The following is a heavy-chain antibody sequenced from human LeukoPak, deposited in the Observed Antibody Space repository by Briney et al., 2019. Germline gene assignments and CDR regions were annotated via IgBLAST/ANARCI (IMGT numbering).Heavy chain of an antibody. D-gene: IGHD1-7*01. CDR2: IFWNDDK. J-gene: IGHJ6*02. V-gene: IGHV2-5*01. CDR3: AHMGLPDRPGYLYVMDV. CDR1: GFSLGSGGVG. Sequence: GPALVNPTQTLTLTCSLCGFSLGSGGVGVGWIHQPPRKALRWLALIFWNDDKWYSSSLKSRVTTTKNTSKNQVVLTVTKNDPVDTATYYCAHMGLPDRPGYLYVMDVWGQGTRVSV.